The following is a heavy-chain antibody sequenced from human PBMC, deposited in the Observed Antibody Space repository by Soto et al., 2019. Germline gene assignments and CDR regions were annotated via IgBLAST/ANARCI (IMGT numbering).Heavy chain of an antibody. V-gene: IGHV1-8*01. CDR1: GYTFTSYD. J-gene: IGHJ6*02. D-gene: IGHD3-3*01. CDR3: ASGTGFWSGYFRGWYYYYGMDV. Sequence: EASVKVSCKASGYTFTSYDINWVRQATGQGLEWMGWVNPNSGNTGYAQKFQGRVTMTRNTSISTAYMELSSLRSEDTAVYYCASGTGFWSGYFRGWYYYYGMDVWGQGTTVTVSS. CDR2: VNPNSGNT.